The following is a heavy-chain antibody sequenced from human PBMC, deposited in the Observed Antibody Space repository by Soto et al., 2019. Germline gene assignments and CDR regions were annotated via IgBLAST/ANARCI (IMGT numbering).Heavy chain of an antibody. CDR2: IWSDGNNR. Sequence: PGGSLRLSCAASGFMFSNHGMHWVRQAPGKGLEWVAVIWSDGNNRYYADSVKGRFTISRDNSKNTLYLQMNSLRAKDTAVYYCVRGDNWNDEASDYWGQGTLVTVSS. J-gene: IGHJ4*02. CDR1: GFMFSNHG. CDR3: VRGDNWNDEASDY. D-gene: IGHD1-1*01. V-gene: IGHV3-33*01.